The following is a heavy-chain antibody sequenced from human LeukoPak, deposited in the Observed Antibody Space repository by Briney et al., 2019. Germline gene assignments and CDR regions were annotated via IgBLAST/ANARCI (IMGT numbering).Heavy chain of an antibody. D-gene: IGHD3-10*01. Sequence: ASVKVSCKASGYTFSNYGISWVRQAPGQGLEWMGWINPNSGGTNYAQKFQGRVTMTRDTSISTAYMELSRLRSDDTAVYYCARTLSMVRGHRRSEDYYYMDVWGKGTTVTVSS. CDR2: INPNSGGT. CDR3: ARTLSMVRGHRRSEDYYYMDV. J-gene: IGHJ6*03. V-gene: IGHV1-2*02. CDR1: GYTFSNYG.